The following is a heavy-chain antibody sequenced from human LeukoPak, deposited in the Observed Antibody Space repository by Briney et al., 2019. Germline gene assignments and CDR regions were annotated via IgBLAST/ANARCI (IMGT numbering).Heavy chain of an antibody. Sequence: VASVKVSCKASGYTLTSYGISWVRQAPGQGLEWMGWISAYNGNTNYAQKLQGGVTMTTDTSTSTAYMELRSLRSDDTAVYYCARDWGCSSTSCSVEGIYYYYMDVWGKGTTVTVSS. CDR3: ARDWGCSSTSCSVEGIYYYYMDV. CDR2: ISAYNGNT. J-gene: IGHJ6*03. V-gene: IGHV1-18*01. D-gene: IGHD2-2*01. CDR1: GYTLTSYG.